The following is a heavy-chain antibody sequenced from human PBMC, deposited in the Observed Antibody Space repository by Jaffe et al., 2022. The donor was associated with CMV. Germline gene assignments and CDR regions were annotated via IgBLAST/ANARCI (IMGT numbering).Heavy chain of an antibody. J-gene: IGHJ4*02. D-gene: IGHD2-2*01. CDR1: GFSLSTSGMC. CDR2: IDWDDDK. V-gene: IGHV2-70*15. Sequence: QVTLRESGPALVKPTQTLTLTCTFSGFSLSTSGMCVSWIRQPPGKALEWLARIDWDDDKYYSTSLKTRLTISKDTSKNQVVLTMTNMDPVDTATYYCARMAVVVPAAYYFDYWGQGTLVTVSS. CDR3: ARMAVVVPAAYYFDY.